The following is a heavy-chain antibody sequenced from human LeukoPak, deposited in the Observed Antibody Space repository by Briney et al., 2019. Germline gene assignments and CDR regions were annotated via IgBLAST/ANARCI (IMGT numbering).Heavy chain of an antibody. J-gene: IGHJ4*02. D-gene: IGHD4-23*01. CDR3: ASRVGNSFVPFDY. CDR1: GGTFSSYA. CDR2: IIPIFGTA. Sequence: SVKVSCKASGGTFSSYAISWVRQAPGQGLEWMGGIIPIFGTANYAQKFQGRVTITADESTSTAYMELSSLRSEDTAVYYCASRVGNSFVPFDYWGQGTLVTVSS. V-gene: IGHV1-69*13.